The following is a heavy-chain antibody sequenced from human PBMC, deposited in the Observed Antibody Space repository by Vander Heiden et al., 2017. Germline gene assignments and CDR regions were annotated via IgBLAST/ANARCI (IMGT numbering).Heavy chain of an antibody. CDR2: ISSSSSYI. V-gene: IGHV3-21*01. J-gene: IGHJ4*02. Sequence: EVQLVESGGGLVKPGGSLRLPGSASRFSFSKSGMNWVRQAPGKGLEWVSSISSSSSYIYYADSVKGRFTISRDNAKNSLYLQLNSLRAEDTAVYYCAKDSNDYGDYPSPGYFDYWGQGTLVTVSS. D-gene: IGHD4-17*01. CDR3: AKDSNDYGDYPSPGYFDY. CDR1: RFSFSKSG.